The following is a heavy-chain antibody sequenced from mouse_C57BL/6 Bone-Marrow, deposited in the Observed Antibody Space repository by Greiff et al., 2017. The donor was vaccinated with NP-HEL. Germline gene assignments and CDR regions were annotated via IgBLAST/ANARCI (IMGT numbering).Heavy chain of an antibody. CDR1: GYTFTSYW. D-gene: IGHD2-4*01. CDR2: IDPSDSET. J-gene: IGHJ4*01. V-gene: IGHV1-52*01. CDR3: ASGDYAGYALDY. Sequence: QVQLQQPGAELVRPGSSVKLSCKASGYTFTSYWMHWVKQRPIQGLEWIGNIDPSDSETHYNQKFKDKATLTVDKSSSTAYMQLSSLTSEDSVVYYCASGDYAGYALDYWGQGTSVTVSS.